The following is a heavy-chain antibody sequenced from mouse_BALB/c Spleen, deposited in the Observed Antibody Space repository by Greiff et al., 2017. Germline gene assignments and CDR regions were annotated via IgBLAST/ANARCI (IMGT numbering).Heavy chain of an antibody. CDR1: GFSLTSYG. V-gene: IGHV2-4-1*01. Sequence: VKLMESGPGLVQPSQSLSITCTVSGFSLTSYGVHWVRQSPGKGLEWLGVIWSGGSTDYNAAFISRLSISKDNSKSQVFFKMNSLQADDTAIYYCARNHRYDGYFDVWGAGTTVTVSS. J-gene: IGHJ1*01. CDR2: IWSGGST. D-gene: IGHD2-14*01. CDR3: ARNHRYDGYFDV.